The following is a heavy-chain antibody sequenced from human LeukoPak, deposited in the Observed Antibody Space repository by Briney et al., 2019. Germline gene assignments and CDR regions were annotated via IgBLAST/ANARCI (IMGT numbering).Heavy chain of an antibody. CDR3: TTGGQLWPYYFDY. Sequence: PGGSLRLSCAASGFTFSNAWMSWVRQAPGKGLEWVGRIKSKTDGRTTDYAAPVKGRFTISRDDSKNTLYLQMNSLKTEDTAVYYCTTGGQLWPYYFDYWGQGTLVTVSS. CDR2: IKSKTDGRTT. J-gene: IGHJ4*02. CDR1: GFTFSNAW. V-gene: IGHV3-15*01. D-gene: IGHD5-18*01.